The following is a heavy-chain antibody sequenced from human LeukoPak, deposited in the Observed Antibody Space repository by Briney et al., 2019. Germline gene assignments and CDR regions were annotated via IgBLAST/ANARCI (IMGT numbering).Heavy chain of an antibody. CDR2: INHSGST. V-gene: IGHV4-34*01. CDR1: GGSFSGYY. D-gene: IGHD3-3*01. CDR3: ARVRETICGVVTQLGYLEY. Sequence: SETLSLTCAVYGGSFSGYYWSWIRQPPGKGLEWIGEINHSGSTNYNPSLKSRVTISVDTSKNQFSLKLSSVTAADTAVYYCARVRETICGVVTQLGYLEYWGQGTLVSVSS. J-gene: IGHJ4*02.